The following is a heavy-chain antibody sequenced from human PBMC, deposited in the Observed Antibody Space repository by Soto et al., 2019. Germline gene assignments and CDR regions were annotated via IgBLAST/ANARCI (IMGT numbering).Heavy chain of an antibody. J-gene: IGHJ6*02. Sequence: QVQLVESGGGVVQPGRSLRLSCAASGFTFRSYGMHWFRQAPGKGLGWVAVISNDGSNKYYADSVKGRFTISGDNSKNALYVQMNSLRDEDTAGYYCAKELLGPGRAYGMGVCGQGATVTVSS. CDR2: ISNDGSNK. V-gene: IGHV3-30*18. CDR1: GFTFRSYG. D-gene: IGHD7-27*01. CDR3: AKELLGPGRAYGMGV.